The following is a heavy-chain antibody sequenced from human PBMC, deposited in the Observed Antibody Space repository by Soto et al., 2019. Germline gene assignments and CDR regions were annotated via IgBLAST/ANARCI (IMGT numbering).Heavy chain of an antibody. CDR3: ARDRCSGGSCYRTNAFDM. Sequence: EAQLVESGGGLVKPGGSLIVSCAASGFNLSIYTMNWVRQAPGKGLEWVSSISGNNVYVYYPDSVKGRFSISRDNAKNPLTLQMNSLRAEDTALYYCARDRCSGGSCYRTNAFDMWGQGTLGTIS. V-gene: IGHV3-21*01. CDR2: ISGNNVYV. CDR1: GFNLSIYT. D-gene: IGHD2-15*01. J-gene: IGHJ3*02.